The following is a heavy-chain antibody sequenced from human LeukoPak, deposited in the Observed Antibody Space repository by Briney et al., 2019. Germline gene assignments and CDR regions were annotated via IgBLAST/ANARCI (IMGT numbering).Heavy chain of an antibody. CDR3: ARHTVVVPAAMRNPFDY. J-gene: IGHJ4*02. V-gene: IGHV4-39*01. CDR2: IYYSGST. D-gene: IGHD2-2*01. Sequence: ASETLSLTCTVSGGSISSSSYYWGWIRQPPGKGLEWIGSIYYSGSTYYNPSLKSRVTISVDTSKNQFSLKLSSVTAADTAVYYCARHTVVVPAAMRNPFDYWGQGTLVTVSS. CDR1: GGSISSSSYY.